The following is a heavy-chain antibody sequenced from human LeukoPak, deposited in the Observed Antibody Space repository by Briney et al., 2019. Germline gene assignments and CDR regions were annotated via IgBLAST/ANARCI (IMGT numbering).Heavy chain of an antibody. CDR3: AKDSHPFYYGVGSYSYGMDV. CDR2: ISYDGRNK. D-gene: IGHD3-10*01. V-gene: IGHV3-33*06. J-gene: IGHJ6*04. Sequence: GGSLRLSCAAAGFTFNNYSINWVRQAPGKGLGWGAVISYDGRNKYYTDSVRGRFTLSRDNSKNMVYLQMNGLRVEDPAVYYCAKDSHPFYYGVGSYSYGMDVWGEGTMVTVPS. CDR1: GFTFNNYS.